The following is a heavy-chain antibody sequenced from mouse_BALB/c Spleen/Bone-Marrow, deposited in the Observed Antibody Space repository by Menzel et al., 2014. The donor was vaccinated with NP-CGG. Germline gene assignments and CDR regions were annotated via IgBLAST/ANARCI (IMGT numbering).Heavy chain of an antibody. CDR1: GFTFTDYY. Sequence: VKLLESGGGLVQPGGSLILSCATSGFTFTDYYMNWVRQPPVKALEWLGFIRNKANVYTTEYRVSVKGRFTTSRDNSHSILYIQMNPLRAEDSAPYDFGRDCSFSVSNFDYWGQGTTVTGSS. D-gene: IGHD6-1*01. J-gene: IGHJ2*01. V-gene: IGHV7-3*02. CDR3: GRDCSFSVSNFDY. CDR2: IRNKANVYTT.